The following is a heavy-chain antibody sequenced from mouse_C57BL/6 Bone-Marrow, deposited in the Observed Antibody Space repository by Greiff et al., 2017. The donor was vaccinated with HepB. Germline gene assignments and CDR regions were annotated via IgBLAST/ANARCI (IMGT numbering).Heavy chain of an antibody. CDR3: TSFIYCYSLDY. CDR2: IDPEDGDT. Sequence: VQLQQPGAELVRPGASVKLSCTASGYNIKDYYMHWVKQRPEQGLEWIGRIDPEDGDTEYAQKFKGKATMTADTSSNTAYLQLSSLTSEDSAVYYCTSFIYCYSLDYWGQGTSVTVSS. V-gene: IGHV14-1*01. J-gene: IGHJ4*01. D-gene: IGHD1-1*01. CDR1: GYNIKDYY.